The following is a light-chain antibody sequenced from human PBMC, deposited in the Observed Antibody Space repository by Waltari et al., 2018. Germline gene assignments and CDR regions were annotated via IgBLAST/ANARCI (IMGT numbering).Light chain of an antibody. CDR3: QQSYSTPPYT. V-gene: IGKV1-39*01. CDR2: AAS. Sequence: DIQMTQSPSSLSASVGDGVTITCRASQSISSYLNWYQQKPGKAPKLLIYAASSLQSGVPSRFSGSGSGTDFTLTISSLQPEDFATYYCQQSYSTPPYTFGQGTKLESK. CDR1: QSISSY. J-gene: IGKJ2*01.